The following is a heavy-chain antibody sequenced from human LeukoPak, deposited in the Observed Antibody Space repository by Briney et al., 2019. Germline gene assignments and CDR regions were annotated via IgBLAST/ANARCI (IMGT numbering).Heavy chain of an antibody. D-gene: IGHD3-10*01. Sequence: ASVTVSFKSSGYTFPSYDINGVRQATGRGREWMGWMNPNRGNTGYAQKFQGRVTMTRNTSISTAYMELSSLRSEDTAVYYCARGQKRLNYYGSGSFELFDPWGQGTLVTVSS. J-gene: IGHJ5*02. V-gene: IGHV1-8*01. CDR2: MNPNRGNT. CDR3: ARGQKRLNYYGSGSFELFDP. CDR1: GYTFPSYD.